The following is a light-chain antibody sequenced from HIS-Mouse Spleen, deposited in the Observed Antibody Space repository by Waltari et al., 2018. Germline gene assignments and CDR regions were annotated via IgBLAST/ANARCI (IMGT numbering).Light chain of an antibody. CDR2: DVS. CDR3: SSYTSSSTEV. Sequence: QSALTQPASVSGSPGQSITISCTGTSRDGGGYNYVSWYQQHPGKAPKLMIYDVSNRPSGVSNRFSGSKSGNTASLTISGLQAEDEADYYCSSYTSSSTEVFGGGTKLTVL. CDR1: SRDGGGYNY. V-gene: IGLV2-14*03. J-gene: IGLJ2*01.